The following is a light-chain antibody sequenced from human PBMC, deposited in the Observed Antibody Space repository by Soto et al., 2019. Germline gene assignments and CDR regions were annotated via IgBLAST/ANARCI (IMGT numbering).Light chain of an antibody. J-gene: IGKJ5*01. CDR3: QQYGSSPPTIT. CDR2: GAS. V-gene: IGKV3-20*01. CDR1: QSVSSNY. Sequence: EIVFTQSPGTLSWSPGERATLSCRASQSVSSNYLAWYQQKPGQAPRLLIYGASSRATCIQDRFSGSGSGTDFTLTISRLEPEDFAVYSCQQYGSSPPTITFGQGTRLAIK.